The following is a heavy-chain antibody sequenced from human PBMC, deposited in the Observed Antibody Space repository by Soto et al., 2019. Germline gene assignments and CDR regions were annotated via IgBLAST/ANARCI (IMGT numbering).Heavy chain of an antibody. CDR2: IYYSGST. CDR3: ARYEDILGRFDP. CDR1: GGSISSSSYY. D-gene: IGHD2-15*01. V-gene: IGHV4-39*01. Sequence: SETLSLTCTVSGGSISSSSYYWGWIRQPPGKGLEWIGSIYYSGSTYYNPSLKSRVTISVDTSKNQFSLKLSSVTAADTAVYYCARYEDILGRFDPWGQGTLVTVSS. J-gene: IGHJ5*02.